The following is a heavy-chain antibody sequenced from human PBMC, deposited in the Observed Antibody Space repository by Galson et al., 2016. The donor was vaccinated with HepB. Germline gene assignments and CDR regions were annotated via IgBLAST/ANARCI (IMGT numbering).Heavy chain of an antibody. J-gene: IGHJ4*02. CDR2: IKPDGTEK. CDR3: ARERRGNSGFYYFDY. D-gene: IGHD2/OR15-2a*01. V-gene: IGHV3-7*01. CDR1: GLSFSNFW. Sequence: SLRLSCAASGLSFSNFWMSWVRQAPGKGLEWVANIKPDGTEKDYVDSVKGRFTTSRDNVKNSLYLQMNRLRAEDTAVYFCARERRGNSGFYYFDYWDQGTLVTVSS.